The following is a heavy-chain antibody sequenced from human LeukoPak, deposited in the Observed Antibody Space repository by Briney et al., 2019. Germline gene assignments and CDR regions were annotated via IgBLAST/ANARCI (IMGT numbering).Heavy chain of an antibody. CDR3: ARGPGITMIVVVPTYAFDI. V-gene: IGHV4-59*01. D-gene: IGHD3-22*01. Sequence: NPSETLSLTCTVSGGSISSYYWSWIRQPPGKGLEWIGYIYYSGSTNYNPSLKSRVTISVDTSKNQFSLKLSSVTAADTAVYYCARGPGITMIVVVPTYAFDIWGQGTMVTVSS. CDR1: GGSISSYY. J-gene: IGHJ3*02. CDR2: IYYSGST.